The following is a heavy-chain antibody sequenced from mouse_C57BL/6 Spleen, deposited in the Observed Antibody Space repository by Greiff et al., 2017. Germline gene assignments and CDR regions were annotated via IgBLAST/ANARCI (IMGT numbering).Heavy chain of an antibody. J-gene: IGHJ1*03. V-gene: IGHV1-52*01. CDR2: IDPSDSET. CDR1: GYTFTSYW. Sequence: QVQLQQPGAELVRPGSSVKLSCKASGYTFTSYWMHWVKQRPIQGLEWIGNIDPSDSETPYNQNFKDKATLTVDKSSSTAYMQLSSLTSEDSVVYYCARRVVAHWYFDVWGTGTTVTVSS. D-gene: IGHD1-1*01. CDR3: ARRVVAHWYFDV.